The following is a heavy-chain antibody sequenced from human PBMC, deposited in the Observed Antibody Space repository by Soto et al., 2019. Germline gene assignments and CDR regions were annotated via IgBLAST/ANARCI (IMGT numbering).Heavy chain of an antibody. D-gene: IGHD1-26*01. V-gene: IGHV1-18*01. CDR3: ARGVTSGSFPPFDL. CDR1: GYTFASYG. Sequence: ASVKVCCEESGYTFASYGISWVRQAHRQGLEWMGGISAYNGNTNYAQKLQGRVTMTTDQFTSTVYMELSSLRSDDTAVYYWARGVTSGSFPPFDLWGQGTLVTVSS. J-gene: IGHJ4*02. CDR2: ISAYNGNT.